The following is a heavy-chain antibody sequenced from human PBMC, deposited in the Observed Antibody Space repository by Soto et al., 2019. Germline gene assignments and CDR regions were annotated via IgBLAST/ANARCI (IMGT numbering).Heavy chain of an antibody. Sequence: QVQLVQSGAEVKKPGASVKVSCKASGYTFTSYGISWVRQAPGQGLEWMGWISAYNGNTNYAQKLQGRVTMTTDTSTDKSQKGVRSLKSYQTAGELCGRKGRGGAHDYLGQGTLV. CDR1: GYTFTSYG. V-gene: IGHV1-18*01. CDR2: ISAYNGNT. D-gene: IGHD3-10*01. CDR3: GRKGRGGAHDY. J-gene: IGHJ4*02.